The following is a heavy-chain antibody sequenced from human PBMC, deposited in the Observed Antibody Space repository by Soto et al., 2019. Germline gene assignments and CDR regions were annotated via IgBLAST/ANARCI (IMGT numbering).Heavy chain of an antibody. CDR2: IKSKTDGGTT. V-gene: IGHV3-15*01. D-gene: IGHD4-17*01. Sequence: EVQLVVSGGGLVKPGGSLRISCAASGFTFSNAWMSWVRQAPGKGLEWVGRIKSKTDGGTTDSAAPVKGRFTISRDDSKNMLYLQMNSLKTEDTAVYYCTTVKAVTTPNWFDPWGQGTLVTVSS. J-gene: IGHJ5*02. CDR3: TTVKAVTTPNWFDP. CDR1: GFTFSNAW.